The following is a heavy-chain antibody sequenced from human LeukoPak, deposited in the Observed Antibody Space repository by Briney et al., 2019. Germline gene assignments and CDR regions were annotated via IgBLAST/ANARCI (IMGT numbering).Heavy chain of an antibody. V-gene: IGHV3-30*03. CDR3: ASGYLSGSTYYFDY. CDR2: ISYDATNK. CDR1: GFTFSSYG. Sequence: PGGSLRLSCAASGFTFSSYGMHWVRQAPGKGLEWVALISYDATNKYYADSVKGRFTISRDNSKNTLYLQMNSLRADDTAVYYCASGYLSGSTYYFDYWGQGTLVTVSS. J-gene: IGHJ4*02. D-gene: IGHD1-26*01.